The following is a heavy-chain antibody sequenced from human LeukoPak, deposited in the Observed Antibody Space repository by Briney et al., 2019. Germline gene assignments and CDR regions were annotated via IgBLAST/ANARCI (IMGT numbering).Heavy chain of an antibody. Sequence: GGSLRLSCAASGFTFSSYAMSWVRPAPGKGLEWVSGISGSGDNTDYADSVKGRFTISRDNSKNTLYVQVNSLGTEDTAAYYCAKGSYYDSSGSFYFDYWGQGTLVTVSS. V-gene: IGHV3-23*01. CDR3: AKGSYYDSSGSFYFDY. CDR2: ISGSGDNT. D-gene: IGHD3-22*01. CDR1: GFTFSSYA. J-gene: IGHJ4*02.